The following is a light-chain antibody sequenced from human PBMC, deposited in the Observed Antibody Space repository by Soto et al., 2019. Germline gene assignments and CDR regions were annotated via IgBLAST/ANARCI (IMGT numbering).Light chain of an antibody. V-gene: IGKV3-15*01. CDR2: GAS. CDR3: QQYYNLPST. J-gene: IGKJ1*01. CDR1: QSVNSK. Sequence: IVLKHSPSALSSLPYYRVTLSCMASQSVNSKLAWYQQKPGRAPRLLIYGASTRATGIPARISGSGSGTEFTLTISSLRSEDFAVYFCQQYYNLPSTFGQGTKVDIK.